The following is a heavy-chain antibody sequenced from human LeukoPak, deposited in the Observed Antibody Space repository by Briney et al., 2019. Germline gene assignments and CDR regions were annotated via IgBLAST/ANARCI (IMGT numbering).Heavy chain of an antibody. D-gene: IGHD5-12*01. V-gene: IGHV3-23*01. Sequence: GGSLRLSCAASGFTFSSYAMSWVRQAPGKGLEWVSAISGSGGSTYYADSVKGRFTISRDNSKNTLYVQMNNLRAEDTAVYYCARAVVATPSPGYYYFDYWGQGALVTVSS. J-gene: IGHJ4*02. CDR3: ARAVVATPSPGYYYFDY. CDR2: ISGSGGST. CDR1: GFTFSSYA.